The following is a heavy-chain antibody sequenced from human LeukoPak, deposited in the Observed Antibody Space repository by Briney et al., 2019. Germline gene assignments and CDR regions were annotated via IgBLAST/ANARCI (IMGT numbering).Heavy chain of an antibody. J-gene: IGHJ5*02. D-gene: IGHD2-2*01. CDR1: GFTLDDYA. V-gene: IGHV3-9*01. Sequence: GGSLSLSCAASGFTLDDYARHWVRQAPGKGLEWVAGISWNGGSIGYAASVKGRFNFSRDNAKNSLYLQMNSLRAEDTALYYCAKGRHKYQLLSKSWFDPWGRGTLVSVSS. CDR2: ISWNGGSI. CDR3: AKGRHKYQLLSKSWFDP.